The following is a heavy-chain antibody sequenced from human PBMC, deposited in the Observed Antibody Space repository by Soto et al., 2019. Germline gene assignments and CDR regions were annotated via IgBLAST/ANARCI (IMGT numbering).Heavy chain of an antibody. CDR1: GFTFSSYG. V-gene: IGHV3-33*01. D-gene: IGHD2-2*01. CDR3: ARLQPEYSSSTSYFYSPRAYGMDV. CDR2: IRYDGSNK. Sequence: QVQLVESGGGVVQPGRSLRLSCAASGFTFSSYGMHWVRQAPGKGLEWVAVIRYDGSNKYYADSVKGRFTISRDNSKNTMDLQKNRLRAEDTAVYYCARLQPEYSSSTSYFYSPRAYGMDVWGQGTTVTVSS. J-gene: IGHJ6*02.